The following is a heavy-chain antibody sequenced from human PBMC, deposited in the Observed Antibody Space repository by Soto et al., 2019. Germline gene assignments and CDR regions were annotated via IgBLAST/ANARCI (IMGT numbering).Heavy chain of an antibody. CDR3: AKDHAYDFWSGYYGHYYYGMDV. J-gene: IGHJ6*02. V-gene: IGHV3-30*18. Sequence: GGSLRLSCAASGFTLSSYGMHWVRQAPGKGLEWVAVISYDGSNKYYADSVKGRFTISRDNSKNTLYLQMNSLRAEDTAVYYCAKDHAYDFWSGYYGHYYYGMDVWGQGTTVTVSS. CDR2: ISYDGSNK. CDR1: GFTLSSYG. D-gene: IGHD3-3*01.